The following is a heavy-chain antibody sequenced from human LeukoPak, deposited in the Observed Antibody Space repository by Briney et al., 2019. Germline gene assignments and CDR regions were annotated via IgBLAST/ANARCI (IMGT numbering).Heavy chain of an antibody. V-gene: IGHV3-30*02. CDR2: IRYDGSNK. D-gene: IGHD2-15*01. CDR1: GFTFSSYG. J-gene: IGHJ4*02. CDR3: AKTSSVVVAGGYFDY. Sequence: GGSLRLSCAASGFTFSSYGMHWVRQAPGKGLEWVAFIRYDGSNKYYADSVKGRFTISRDNSKNTLYLQMNSLRAEDTAVYYCAKTSSVVVAGGYFDYWGQGTLVTVSS.